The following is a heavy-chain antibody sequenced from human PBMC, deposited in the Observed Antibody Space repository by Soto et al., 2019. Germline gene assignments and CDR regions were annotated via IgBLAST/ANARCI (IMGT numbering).Heavy chain of an antibody. D-gene: IGHD5-18*01. CDR3: AKGFWDTAMATFDY. Sequence: GGSLRLSCAASGFTFSSYGMHWVRQAPGKGLEWVAVISYDGSNKYYADSVKGRFTISRDNSKNTLYLQMNSLRAEDTAVYYCAKGFWDTAMATFDYWGQGTLVTVSS. J-gene: IGHJ4*02. CDR2: ISYDGSNK. CDR1: GFTFSSYG. V-gene: IGHV3-30*18.